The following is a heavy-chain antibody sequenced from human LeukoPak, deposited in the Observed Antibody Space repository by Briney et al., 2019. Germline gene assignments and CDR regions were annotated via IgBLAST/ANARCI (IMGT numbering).Heavy chain of an antibody. D-gene: IGHD6-6*01. CDR1: GFTFDDYA. J-gene: IGHJ3*02. CDR3: AKCGSSSGDDAFDI. Sequence: GGSLRLSCAASGFTFDDYAMHWVRQAPGKGLEWVSGISWNSGSIGYADSVKGRFTISRDNAKNSLYLRMNSLRAEDMALYYCAKCGSSSGDDAFDIWGQGTVVTVSS. CDR2: ISWNSGSI. V-gene: IGHV3-9*03.